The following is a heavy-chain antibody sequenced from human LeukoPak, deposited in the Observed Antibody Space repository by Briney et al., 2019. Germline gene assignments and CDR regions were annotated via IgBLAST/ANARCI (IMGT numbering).Heavy chain of an antibody. J-gene: IGHJ6*03. CDR1: GGSFSGYY. CDR2: INHSGST. CDR3: ARGLNEYYYDSSGLWGYYYYYMDV. V-gene: IGHV4-34*01. Sequence: SETLSLTCAVYGGSFSGYYWSWIRQPPGKGLEWIGEINHSGSTNYNPSLKSRVTISVDTSKNQFSLKLSSVTAADTAVYYCARGLNEYYYDSSGLWGYYYYYMDVWGKGTTVTVSS. D-gene: IGHD3-22*01.